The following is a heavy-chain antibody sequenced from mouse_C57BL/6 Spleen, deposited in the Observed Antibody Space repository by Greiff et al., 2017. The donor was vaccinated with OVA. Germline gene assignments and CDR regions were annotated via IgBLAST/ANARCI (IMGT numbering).Heavy chain of an antibody. J-gene: IGHJ1*03. Sequence: EVKLVESGGGLVQPGGSLKLSCAASGFTFSDYYMYWVRQTPEKRLEWVAYISNGGGSTYYPDTVKGRFTISRDNAKNTLYLQMSRLKSEDTAMYYCARQGNWDGYFDVWGTGTTVTVSS. CDR1: GFTFSDYY. CDR3: ARQGNWDGYFDV. V-gene: IGHV5-12*01. CDR2: ISNGGGST. D-gene: IGHD4-1*01.